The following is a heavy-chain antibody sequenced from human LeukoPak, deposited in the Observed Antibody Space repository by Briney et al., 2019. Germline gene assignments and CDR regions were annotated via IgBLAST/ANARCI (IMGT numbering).Heavy chain of an antibody. V-gene: IGHV3-21*04. D-gene: IGHD5-12*01. Sequence: GGSLRLSCAASGFTFSSYSMNWVRQAPGKGLEWVSSISSSSSYIHYADSVQGRFTISRDNSKNTLYLQMSSLRAEDTAIYYCAKGWNGYDRFDYWGQGTLVTVSS. CDR1: GFTFSSYS. CDR3: AKGWNGYDRFDY. J-gene: IGHJ4*02. CDR2: ISSSSSYI.